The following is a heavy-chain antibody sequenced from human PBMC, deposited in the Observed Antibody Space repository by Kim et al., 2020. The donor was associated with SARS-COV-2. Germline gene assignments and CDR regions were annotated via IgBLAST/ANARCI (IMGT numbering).Heavy chain of an antibody. D-gene: IGHD5-18*01. CDR3: ARGLDTTIAAPGDY. Sequence: ASVKVSCKASGYTFSDYYIHWVRQAPGQGLEWMGRMNPNSGGTNYAEKFQGRVTMTRDTSVSTAYMELSNLRSDDTAVYYCARGLDTTIAAPGDYWGQGTLVTVSS. J-gene: IGHJ4*02. V-gene: IGHV1-2*06. CDR2: MNPNSGGT. CDR1: GYTFSDYY.